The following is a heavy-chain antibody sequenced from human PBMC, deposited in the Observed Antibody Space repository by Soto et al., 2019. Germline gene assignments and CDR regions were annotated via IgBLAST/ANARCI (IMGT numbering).Heavy chain of an antibody. CDR2: IYWDDDK. V-gene: IGHV2-5*02. CDR3: AHRLSCSSTSCYAGMYYFDY. CDR1: GFSLSTSGVG. J-gene: IGHJ4*02. Sequence: SGPTLVNPTQTVTLTCTFSGFSLSTSGVGVGWIRQPPGKALEWLALIYWDDDKRYSPSLKSRLTITKDTSKNQVVLTMTNMDPVDTATYYCAHRLSCSSTSCYAGMYYFDYWGQGTLVTVS. D-gene: IGHD2-2*01.